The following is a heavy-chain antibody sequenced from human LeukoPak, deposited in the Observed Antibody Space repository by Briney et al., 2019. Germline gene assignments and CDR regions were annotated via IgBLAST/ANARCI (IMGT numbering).Heavy chain of an antibody. V-gene: IGHV3-20*04. Sequence: PGGSLRLSCAASGFIFDDYGMSWVRQAPGKGLECVSGINWNGGSTGYADPVKGRFTISRDNAKNSLYLQMSSLRAEDTALYYCARRIVGATNWFDPWGQGTLVTVSS. J-gene: IGHJ5*02. CDR1: GFIFDDYG. CDR2: INWNGGST. CDR3: ARRIVGATNWFDP. D-gene: IGHD1-26*01.